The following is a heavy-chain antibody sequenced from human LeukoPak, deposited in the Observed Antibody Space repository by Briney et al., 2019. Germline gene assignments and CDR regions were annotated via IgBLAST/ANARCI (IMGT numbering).Heavy chain of an antibody. V-gene: IGHV3-48*03. Sequence: GGSLRLSCAASGFTFSSYEMNWVRQAPGKGLEWVSYISSSGNTIYYADSVKGRFTISRDNAKNSLYLQMNSLRAEDTAIYYCARDKNYYDSSGRRKATDYWGQGTLVTVSS. J-gene: IGHJ4*02. CDR3: ARDKNYYDSSGRRKATDY. CDR1: GFTFSSYE. D-gene: IGHD3-22*01. CDR2: ISSSGNTI.